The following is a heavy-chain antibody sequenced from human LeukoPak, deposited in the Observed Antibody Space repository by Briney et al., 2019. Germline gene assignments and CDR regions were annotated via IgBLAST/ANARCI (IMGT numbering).Heavy chain of an antibody. V-gene: IGHV3-11*01. Sequence: PGGSLRLSCAASGFTFSDYYMSWTRQAPGKGLEWVSYISSSGSTIYYADSVKGRFTISRDNAKNSLYLQMNSLRAEDTAVYYCARDLSHIVVVTAIFDYWGQGTLVTVSS. CDR2: ISSSGSTI. CDR1: GFTFSDYY. J-gene: IGHJ4*02. D-gene: IGHD2-21*02. CDR3: ARDLSHIVVVTAIFDY.